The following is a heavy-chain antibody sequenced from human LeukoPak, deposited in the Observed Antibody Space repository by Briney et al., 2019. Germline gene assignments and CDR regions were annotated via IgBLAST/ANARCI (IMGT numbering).Heavy chain of an antibody. J-gene: IGHJ4*02. CDR1: GFTFSSYA. D-gene: IGHD1-1*01. Sequence: PGGSQRLSCAASGFTFSSYAMSWVRQAPARGLEWVSSLRDYGSTLYADSVKRRFTLSRDESRNTLYFQLNSLSVEDTAVYYCAKASWFSNGDAVLWGQGTLVTVFS. CDR2: LRDYGST. CDR3: AKASWFSNGDAVL. V-gene: IGHV3-23*01.